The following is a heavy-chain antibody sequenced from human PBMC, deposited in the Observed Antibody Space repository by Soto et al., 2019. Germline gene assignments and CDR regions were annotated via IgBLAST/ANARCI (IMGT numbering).Heavy chain of an antibody. Sequence: LGESLKISCKGSGYTFTTYWIAWVRQRPGKGLEWIGIIFPEDSDVRYSPTFQGQVTISADKSINTAYLHWNSLRASDTAMYYCTRRSNWNSAAPVYCGQGTLVTVSS. CDR3: TRRSNWNSAAPVY. J-gene: IGHJ4*02. D-gene: IGHD1-20*01. V-gene: IGHV5-51*01. CDR2: IFPEDSDV. CDR1: GYTFTTYW.